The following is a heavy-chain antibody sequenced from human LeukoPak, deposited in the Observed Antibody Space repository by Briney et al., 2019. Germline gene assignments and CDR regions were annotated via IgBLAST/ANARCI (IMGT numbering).Heavy chain of an antibody. Sequence: PSETLSLTCTVSGGSISSSIYYWGWIRQPPGKGVEWIGSIYYSGSTYYNPSLKSRVTISVDTSKHQFSLQLSSVTAGDTAVYYCARAYCGGDCYLNWFDPWGQGTLVTVSS. J-gene: IGHJ5*02. CDR2: IYYSGST. D-gene: IGHD2-21*01. CDR1: GGSISSSIYY. CDR3: ARAYCGGDCYLNWFDP. V-gene: IGHV4-39*01.